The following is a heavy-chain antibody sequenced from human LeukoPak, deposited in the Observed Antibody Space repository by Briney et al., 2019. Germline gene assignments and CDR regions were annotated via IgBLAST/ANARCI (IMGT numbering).Heavy chain of an antibody. CDR3: ARDQGTVLLWFGYYMDV. D-gene: IGHD3-10*01. Sequence: SVKVSCKASGGTFSSYAISWVRQAPGQWLEWMGGIIPIFGTANYAQKFQGRVTITADESTSTAYMELSSLRSEDTAVYYCARDQGTVLLWFGYYMDVWGKGTTVTVSS. CDR2: IIPIFGTA. CDR1: GGTFSSYA. V-gene: IGHV1-69*13. J-gene: IGHJ6*03.